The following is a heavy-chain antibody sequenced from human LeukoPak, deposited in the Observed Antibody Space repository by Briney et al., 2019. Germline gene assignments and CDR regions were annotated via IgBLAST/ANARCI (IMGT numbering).Heavy chain of an antibody. J-gene: IGHJ4*02. D-gene: IGHD2-15*01. Sequence: QTGGSLRLSCAVSGFTLSDHNMDWVRQAPGKGLEWVGRTTNKAHSYTTEYAASVKGRFTISRDDSQNSPYLQMNSLKTEDTAVYYCARAPSGLDYWGQGILVTVSS. CDR3: ARAPSGLDY. V-gene: IGHV3-72*01. CDR2: TTNKAHSYTT. CDR1: GFTLSDHN.